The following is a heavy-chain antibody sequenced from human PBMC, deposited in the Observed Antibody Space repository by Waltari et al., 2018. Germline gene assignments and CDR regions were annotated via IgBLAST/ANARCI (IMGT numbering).Heavy chain of an antibody. D-gene: IGHD3-3*01. CDR1: VYSICSYY. CDR2: MSSSGTT. Sequence: QVLLQESGPGMVKSSESLSLTCSFSVYSICSYYLSWIRQAPGKGLEWIGYMSSSGTTKYNPSLKSRVTISVDTSKSQLLLRLRSVTASDTAVYYCARHYGMVVDYYYYYGLDVWGQGTTVTVS. CDR3: ARHYGMVVDYYYYYGLDV. V-gene: IGHV4-59*08. J-gene: IGHJ6*02.